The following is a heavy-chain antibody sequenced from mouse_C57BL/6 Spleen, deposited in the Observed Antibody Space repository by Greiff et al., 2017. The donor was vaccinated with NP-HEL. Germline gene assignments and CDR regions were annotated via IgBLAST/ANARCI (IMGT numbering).Heavy chain of an antibody. CDR3: ARYDYDDAWFAY. V-gene: IGHV1-80*01. J-gene: IGHJ3*01. D-gene: IGHD2-4*01. CDR2: IYPGDGDT. Sequence: QVQLQQSGAELVKPGASVKISCKASGYAFSSYWMNWVKQRPGKGLEWIGQIYPGDGDTNYNGKFKGKATLTADKSASTAYMQHRMLTSEDPAVYFCARYDYDDAWFAYWGQGTLVTVSA. CDR1: GYAFSSYW.